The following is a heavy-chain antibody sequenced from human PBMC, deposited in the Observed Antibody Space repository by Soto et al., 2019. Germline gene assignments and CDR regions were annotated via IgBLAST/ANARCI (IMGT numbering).Heavy chain of an antibody. D-gene: IGHD6-13*01. CDR2: ISPSSSYI. Sequence: AGGSLRLSCGASGFTSIDYSMHWVRQAPGKGLEWVSSISPSSSYIYYADSVRGRFTVSRDNAKNSLYLQMNSLRAEDTAVYYCARFKGYSMSPFDYWGQGTLVTVSS. J-gene: IGHJ4*02. CDR3: ARFKGYSMSPFDY. V-gene: IGHV3-21*06. CDR1: GFTSIDYS.